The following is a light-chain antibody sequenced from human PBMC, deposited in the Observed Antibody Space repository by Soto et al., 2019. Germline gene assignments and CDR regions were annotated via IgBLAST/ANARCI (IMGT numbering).Light chain of an antibody. Sequence: QSVLTQPPSVSGAPGQRVTISCTGSSSNIGANYDVHWYQHRPGTAPKLLIFGNTNRPSGVPDRFSGSKSGTSASLAITGLQAEDEGDYYCSSHSISTTLDYVFGTGTKVTVL. CDR2: GNT. V-gene: IGLV1-40*01. CDR3: SSHSISTTLDYV. J-gene: IGLJ1*01. CDR1: SSNIGANYD.